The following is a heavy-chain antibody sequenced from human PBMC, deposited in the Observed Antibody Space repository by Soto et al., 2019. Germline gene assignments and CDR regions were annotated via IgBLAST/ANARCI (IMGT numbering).Heavy chain of an antibody. J-gene: IGHJ3*02. V-gene: IGHV1-69*12. D-gene: IGHD3-22*01. CDR2: IIPIFGTA. Sequence: QVQLVQSGAEVKKPGSSVKVSCKASGGTFSSYAISWVRQAPGQGLEWMEGIIPIFGTANYAQKFQGRVTITADESTSTAYMELSSLRSEDTAVYYCARCYYDSSGYYYVTYDAFDIWGQGTMVTVSS. CDR1: GGTFSSYA. CDR3: ARCYYDSSGYYYVTYDAFDI.